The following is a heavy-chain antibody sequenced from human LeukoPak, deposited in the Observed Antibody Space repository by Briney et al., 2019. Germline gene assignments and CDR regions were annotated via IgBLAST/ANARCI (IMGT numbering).Heavy chain of an antibody. CDR2: MNPNSGNT. CDR3: AKVGSWYGNWFDR. J-gene: IGHJ5*02. Sequence: ASVKVSCKASGYTFTSVDIDWVRQATGQGLEWMGWMNPNSGNTAYAQKFQGRVTMTRDTSISTAYLELSSLTPEDTAIYYCAKVGSWYGNWFDRWGQGTLVTVSS. D-gene: IGHD6-13*01. V-gene: IGHV1-8*01. CDR1: GYTFTSVD.